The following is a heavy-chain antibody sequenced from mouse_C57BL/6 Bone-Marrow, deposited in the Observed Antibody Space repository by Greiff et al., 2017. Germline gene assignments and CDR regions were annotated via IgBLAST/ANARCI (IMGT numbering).Heavy chain of an antibody. D-gene: IGHD1-1*01. V-gene: IGHV1-69*01. CDR3: ARFITTVVAGYWYFDV. J-gene: IGHJ1*03. Sequence: QVQLQQPGAELVMPGASVKLSCKASGYTFTSYWMHWVKQRPGQGLEWIGEIDPSDSYTNYNQKFKGKSTLTVDKSSSTAYMQLSSLTSEDSAVYYCARFITTVVAGYWYFDVWGTGTTVTVSS. CDR2: IDPSDSYT. CDR1: GYTFTSYW.